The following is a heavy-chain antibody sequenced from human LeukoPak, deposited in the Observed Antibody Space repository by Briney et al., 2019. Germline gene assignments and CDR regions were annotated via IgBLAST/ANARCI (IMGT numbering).Heavy chain of an antibody. CDR2: ISGSGGST. D-gene: IGHD6-6*01. J-gene: IGHJ3*02. Sequence: GGSLRLSCAASEFMFSKYAMSWVRQAPGKGLEWVSAISGSGGSTYYADSVKGRFTISRDNSKNTLYLQMNSLRAEDTAVYYCAKFRAARGGFDAFDIWGQGTMVTVSS. V-gene: IGHV3-23*01. CDR1: EFMFSKYA. CDR3: AKFRAARGGFDAFDI.